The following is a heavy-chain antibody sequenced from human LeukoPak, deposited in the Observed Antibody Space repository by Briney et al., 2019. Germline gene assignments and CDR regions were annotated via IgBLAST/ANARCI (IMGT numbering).Heavy chain of an antibody. J-gene: IGHJ4*02. D-gene: IGHD6-13*01. V-gene: IGHV4-4*07. CDR3: ARDDGNSRSWYYFDY. Sequence: PSETLSLTCNVSGVSISSYYWNWIRQPAGKGLEWIGRIFTSGSTNYNPSLKSRVSIPVDKSKNQLSLKLRSVTAADTAVYFCARDDGNSRSWYYFDYWGQGTLATVSS. CDR1: GVSISSYY. CDR2: IFTSGST.